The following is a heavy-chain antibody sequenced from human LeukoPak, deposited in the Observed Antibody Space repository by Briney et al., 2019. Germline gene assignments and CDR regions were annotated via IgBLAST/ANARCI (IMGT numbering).Heavy chain of an antibody. D-gene: IGHD3-3*01. CDR2: ISTSISTI. Sequence: PGGSLRLSCAASGFTFSSYSMNWVRQAPGKGLEWVSYISTSISTIYYADSVKGRFTISRDNAKNSLYLQMNSLRAEDTAVYYCARDAAWSGYYDAFDIWGQGTMVTVSS. CDR3: ARDAAWSGYYDAFDI. J-gene: IGHJ3*02. V-gene: IGHV3-48*01. CDR1: GFTFSSYS.